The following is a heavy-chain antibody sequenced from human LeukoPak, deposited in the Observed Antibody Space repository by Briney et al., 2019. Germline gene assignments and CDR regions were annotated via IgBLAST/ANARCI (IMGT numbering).Heavy chain of an antibody. CDR3: ARGGFYCGDDCYH. CDR2: INLSGST. J-gene: IGHJ5*02. V-gene: IGHV4-34*01. Sequence: SETLSLTCAVYGGSFSFYYWSWIRQPPEKGLEWIGEINLSGSTNYNPSLKSRVTISIDTSKNQFSLKLSSVTAADTAVYYCARGGFYCGDDCYHWGQGTLVTVSS. D-gene: IGHD2-21*02. CDR1: GGSFSFYY.